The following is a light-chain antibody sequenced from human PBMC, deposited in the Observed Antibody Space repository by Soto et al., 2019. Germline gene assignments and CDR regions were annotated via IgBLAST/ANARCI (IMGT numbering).Light chain of an antibody. CDR2: SDD. Sequence: QPVLTQPPSASGTPGQRVTISCSGSSSNIGRNTVNWYQQLPGTAPKLLIYSDDQRPSGVPDRFSGSRSGSSASLAISGLQSGDEADYYCASWEDSLNGWVIGGGTKLTVL. V-gene: IGLV1-44*01. CDR3: ASWEDSLNGWV. J-gene: IGLJ3*02. CDR1: SSNIGRNT.